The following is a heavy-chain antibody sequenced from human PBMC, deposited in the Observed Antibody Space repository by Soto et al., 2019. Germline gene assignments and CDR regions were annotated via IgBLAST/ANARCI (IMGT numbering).Heavy chain of an antibody. CDR1: GGSISSGGYS. J-gene: IGHJ6*02. V-gene: IGHV4-30-2*01. Sequence: SETLSLTCAVSGGSISSGGYSWSWIRQPPGKGLEWIGYIYHSGSTYYNPSLKSRVTISVDRSKNQFSLKLSSVTAADTAVYYCARGPYCGGDCYYYYYGMDVWGQGTTVTVSS. D-gene: IGHD2-21*02. CDR3: ARGPYCGGDCYYYYYGMDV. CDR2: IYHSGST.